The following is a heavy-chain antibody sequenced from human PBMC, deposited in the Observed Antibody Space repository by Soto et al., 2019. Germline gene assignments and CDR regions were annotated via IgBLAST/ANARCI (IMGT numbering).Heavy chain of an antibody. Sequence: QVHLVQSGAGAEVKKPGASVKVSCKASGYTFTNYYMHWVRQAPGQGLEWMGMINTRGGRTTYPQQFQGGATMTTDTSTSTVYMELSSLRSEDTAVYYCARYLADYYDVSNTPYKAFEIWGQGTMVTVSS. CDR1: GYTFTNYY. J-gene: IGHJ3*02. V-gene: IGHV1-46*03. D-gene: IGHD3-22*01. CDR3: ARYLADYYDVSNTPYKAFEI. CDR2: INTRGGRT.